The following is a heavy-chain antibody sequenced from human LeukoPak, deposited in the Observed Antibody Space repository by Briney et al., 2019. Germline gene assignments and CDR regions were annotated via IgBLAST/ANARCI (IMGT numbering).Heavy chain of an antibody. CDR2: IIPIFGTA. CDR3: ARAGIVGAKKAFDI. CDR1: GGTFSSYA. J-gene: IGHJ3*02. D-gene: IGHD1-26*01. Sequence: SVKVSCKASGGTFSSYAISWVRQAPGQGLEWMGGIIPIFGTANYAQKFQGRVTITTDESTSTAYMQLSSLRSEDTAVYYCARAGIVGAKKAFDIWGQGTMVTVSS. V-gene: IGHV1-69*05.